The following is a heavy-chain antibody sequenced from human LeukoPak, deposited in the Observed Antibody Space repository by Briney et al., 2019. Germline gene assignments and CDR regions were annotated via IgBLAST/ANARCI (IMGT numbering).Heavy chain of an antibody. CDR2: IYPGDSDT. V-gene: IGHV5-51*01. CDR1: GYSFTSYW. Sequence: GESLKISCRGFGYSFTSYWIAWVRQMPGKGLEWMGIIYPGDSDTRYSPSFQGLVTFSADKSISTAYLQWSSLKASDTAMYYCARRELTVAGSFDYWGQGTLVTVSS. J-gene: IGHJ4*02. D-gene: IGHD6-19*01. CDR3: ARRELTVAGSFDY.